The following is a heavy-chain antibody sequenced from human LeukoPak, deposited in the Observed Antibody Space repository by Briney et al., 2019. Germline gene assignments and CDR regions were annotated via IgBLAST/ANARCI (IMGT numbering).Heavy chain of an antibody. CDR2: ISAYNGNT. D-gene: IGHD3-3*01. V-gene: IGHV1-18*01. Sequence: ASVKVSCKASGYTFTSYGISWVRQAPGQGLEWMGWISAYNGNTNYAQKLQGRVTMTTDTSTGTAYMELRSLRSDDTAVYYCASTRHTYDFWSTPIYYMDVWGKGTTVTVSS. CDR3: ASTRHTYDFWSTPIYYMDV. CDR1: GYTFTSYG. J-gene: IGHJ6*03.